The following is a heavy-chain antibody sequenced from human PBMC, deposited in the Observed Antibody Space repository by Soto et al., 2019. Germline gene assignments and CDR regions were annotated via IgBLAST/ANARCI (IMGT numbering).Heavy chain of an antibody. CDR3: ARAVTQLGAGDY. D-gene: IGHD6-6*01. CDR1: GYTFNTYG. V-gene: IGHV1-18*01. Sequence: ASVKVSCKASGYTFNTYGITWVRQAPGQGLEWMGWISGNTNYAQKFQGRVTMTTDTSTSTAYMELRSLKSDDTAVYYCARAVTQLGAGDYWGQGTLVTVSS. J-gene: IGHJ4*02. CDR2: ISGNT.